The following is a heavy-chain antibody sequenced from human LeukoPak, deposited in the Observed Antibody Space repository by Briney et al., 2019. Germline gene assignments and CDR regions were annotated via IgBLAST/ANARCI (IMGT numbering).Heavy chain of an antibody. CDR2: ISSSGGST. Sequence: PGGSLRLSCAASGFTFSSYAMSWVRQAPGKGLEWVSAISSSGGSTYYADSVKGRFTISRDNSKNTLYLQMNSLRAEDTAVYYCAGGGSGSYYTPGDYFQHWGQGTLVTVSS. V-gene: IGHV3-23*01. J-gene: IGHJ1*01. CDR3: AGGGSGSYYTPGDYFQH. CDR1: GFTFSSYA. D-gene: IGHD3-10*01.